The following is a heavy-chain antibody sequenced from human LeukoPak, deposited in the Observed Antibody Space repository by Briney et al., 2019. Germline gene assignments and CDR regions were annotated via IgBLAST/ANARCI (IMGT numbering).Heavy chain of an antibody. D-gene: IGHD1-7*01. J-gene: IGHJ6*03. CDR1: GGTFSSYA. V-gene: IGHV1-69*05. Sequence: GASVKVSCKASGGTFSSYAISWVRQAPGQGLEWMGGIIPIFGTANYAQKFQGRVTITTDESTSTAYMELSSLRSEDTAVYYCARGAAGTTHYYYYYMDVWGKGTTVTVSS. CDR2: IIPIFGTA. CDR3: ARGAAGTTHYYYYYMDV.